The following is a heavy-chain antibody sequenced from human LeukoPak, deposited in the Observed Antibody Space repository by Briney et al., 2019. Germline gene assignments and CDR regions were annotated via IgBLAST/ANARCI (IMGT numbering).Heavy chain of an antibody. CDR2: IIPILGIA. CDR3: ARGEEYYDSSGYYSYFDY. D-gene: IGHD3-22*01. CDR1: GGTFSSYA. Sequence: ASVKVSCRASGGTFSSYAISWVRQAPGQGLEWMGGIIPILGIANYAQKFQGRVTITADKSTSTAYMELSSLRSEDTAVYYCARGEEYYDSSGYYSYFDYWGQGTLVTVSS. J-gene: IGHJ4*02. V-gene: IGHV1-69*04.